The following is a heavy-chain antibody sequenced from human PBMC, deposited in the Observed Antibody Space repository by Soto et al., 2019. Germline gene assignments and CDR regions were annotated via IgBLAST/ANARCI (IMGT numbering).Heavy chain of an antibody. V-gene: IGHV3-30-3*01. Sequence: QVQLVESGGGVVQPGRSLRLSCAASGFTFSSYAMHWVRQAPGKGLEWVAVISYDGSNKYYADSVKDRFTISRDNSKNTLYLQMNSLRAEDTAVYYCARDERRYCSGGSCFGGVDYWGQGTLVTVSS. D-gene: IGHD2-15*01. J-gene: IGHJ4*02. CDR2: ISYDGSNK. CDR1: GFTFSSYA. CDR3: ARDERRYCSGGSCFGGVDY.